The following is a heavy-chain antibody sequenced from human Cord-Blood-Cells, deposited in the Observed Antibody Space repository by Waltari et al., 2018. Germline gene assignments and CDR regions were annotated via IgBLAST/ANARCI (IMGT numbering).Heavy chain of an antibody. D-gene: IGHD2-8*02. CDR2: INAGNGNT. CDR1: GYTFTSYA. CDR3: ARDQLVGALYSYYGMDV. V-gene: IGHV1-3*01. J-gene: IGHJ6*02. Sequence: QVQLVQSGAEVKKPGASVKGSCKASGYTFTSYAMHWVRQAPGQRREWMGWINAGNGNTKYSQKFQGRVTITRDTSASTAYMELSSLRSEDTAVYYCARDQLVGALYSYYGMDVWGQGTTVTVSS.